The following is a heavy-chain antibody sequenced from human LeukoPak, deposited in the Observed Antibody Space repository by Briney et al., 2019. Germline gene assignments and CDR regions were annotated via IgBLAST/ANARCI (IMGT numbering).Heavy chain of an antibody. D-gene: IGHD3-22*01. CDR3: ARDPDYYEADRYFDY. CDR2: INPNSGGT. V-gene: IGHV1-2*02. Sequence: ASVKVSCKASGYTFTGYYMHWVRQAPGQGLEWMGWINPNSGGTNYAQKFQGRVTITADKSTSTAYMELSSLRSEDTAVYYCARDPDYYEADRYFDYWGQGTLVTVSS. J-gene: IGHJ4*02. CDR1: GYTFTGYY.